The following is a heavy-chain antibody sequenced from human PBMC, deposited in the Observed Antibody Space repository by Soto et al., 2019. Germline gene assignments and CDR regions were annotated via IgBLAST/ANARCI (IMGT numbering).Heavy chain of an antibody. J-gene: IGHJ4*02. Sequence: VPLLESGGGLVQPGGSLRLSCAASGFTFSNYAVTWVRQAPGKGLEWVSTISGSGGSTYYADSVKGRFTISRDNSKNTLDLQMNSLRAEDTAVYYCAKDQGSSWYEIDYWGQGTLVTVSS. V-gene: IGHV3-23*01. CDR3: AKDQGSSWYEIDY. CDR2: ISGSGGST. CDR1: GFTFSNYA. D-gene: IGHD6-13*01.